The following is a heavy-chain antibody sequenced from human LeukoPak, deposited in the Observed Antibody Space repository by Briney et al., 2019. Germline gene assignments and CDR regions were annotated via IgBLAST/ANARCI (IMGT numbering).Heavy chain of an antibody. CDR1: GDSISSSSYY. CDR2: IYYSGHT. D-gene: IGHD3-22*01. J-gene: IGHJ4*02. CDR3: ARLLLGYYDSSGYWDC. V-gene: IGHV4-39*01. Sequence: SEILSLTCSVSGDSISSSSYYWGWIRQPPGKGLEWIGSIYYSGHTYYNPSLQSRVTISVDTSRTQFSLRLSSVTAADTAVYYCARLLLGYYDSSGYWDCWGQGTLVTVSS.